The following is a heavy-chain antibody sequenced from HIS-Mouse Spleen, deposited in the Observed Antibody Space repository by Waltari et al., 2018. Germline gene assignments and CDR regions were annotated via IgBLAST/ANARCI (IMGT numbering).Heavy chain of an antibody. D-gene: IGHD2-2*01. CDR2: IFSNDEK. CDR3: GRIRADIVVVPAAIYFDY. CDR1: GFSLSNARMG. J-gene: IGHJ4*02. V-gene: IGHV2-26*01. Sequence: QVTLKESGPVLVKPTETLTLTCTVSGFSLSNARMGVSWIRQPPGKALEWLAHIFSNDEKAYSTPLKSSVNIPKDNYKSQVVLTMTNMDPVDTATYYCGRIRADIVVVPAAIYFDYWGQGTLVTVSS.